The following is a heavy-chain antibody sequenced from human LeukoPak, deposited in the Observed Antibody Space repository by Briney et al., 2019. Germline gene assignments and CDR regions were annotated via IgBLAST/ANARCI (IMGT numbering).Heavy chain of an antibody. V-gene: IGHV4-39*01. Sequence: PSEALSLTCTVSGGFISSSSYYWGWIRQPPGKGLEWIGSIYYSGSTYYNPSLKSRVTISVDTSKNQFSLKLSSVTAADTAVYYCARGYNWSEDYFDYWGQGTLVTVSS. J-gene: IGHJ4*02. CDR1: GGFISSSSYY. CDR3: ARGYNWSEDYFDY. CDR2: IYYSGST. D-gene: IGHD1-1*01.